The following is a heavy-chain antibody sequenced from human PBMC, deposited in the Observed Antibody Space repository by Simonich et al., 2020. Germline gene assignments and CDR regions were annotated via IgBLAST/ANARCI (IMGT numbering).Heavy chain of an antibody. CDR2: TNHSGRT. J-gene: IGHJ3*02. CDR3: ARPLGIVWAFDI. D-gene: IGHD3-16*01. V-gene: IGHV4-34*01. CDR1: GGSFSGYY. Sequence: QVQLQQWGAGLLKPSETLSLTCAVYGGSFSGYYWSWIRHTPGKGLEWIGETNHSGRTNYTPSLKSRVTISVDTSKNQFSLKLSSVTAADTAVYYCARPLGIVWAFDIWGQGTMVTVSS.